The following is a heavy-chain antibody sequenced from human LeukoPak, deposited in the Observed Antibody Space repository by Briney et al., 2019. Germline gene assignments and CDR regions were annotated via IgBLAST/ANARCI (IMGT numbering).Heavy chain of an antibody. CDR1: GYTFTSYG. Sequence: ASVKVSCKASGYTFTSYGISWVRQAPGQGLEWMGWISPYHGITNYAQKFQGRVTVTTDTSSTTAYMELRSLRSDDTALYYCASVTGFDAFDIWGQGTMVTVSS. J-gene: IGHJ3*02. CDR2: ISPYHGIT. V-gene: IGHV1-18*01. CDR3: ASVTGFDAFDI. D-gene: IGHD2-21*02.